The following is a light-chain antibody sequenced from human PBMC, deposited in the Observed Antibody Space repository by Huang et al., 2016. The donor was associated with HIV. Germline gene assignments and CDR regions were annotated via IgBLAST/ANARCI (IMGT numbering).Light chain of an antibody. V-gene: IGKV3-15*01. CDR3: QQYHEWPRT. CDR1: QGIGNS. J-gene: IGKJ2*01. CDR2: ETF. Sequence: ERVLTQSPGTLSVSPGERATLSCRTSQGIGNSLAWYQLKPGQAPRLLIYETFFRASDIPARFSGGGSDIDFTLTISGLQSEDSAVYYCQQYHEWPRTFGQGTKVEIK.